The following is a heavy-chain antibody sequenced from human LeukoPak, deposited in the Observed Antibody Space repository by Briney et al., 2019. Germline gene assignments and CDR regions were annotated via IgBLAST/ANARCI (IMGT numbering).Heavy chain of an antibody. J-gene: IGHJ5*02. CDR2: IIPIFGTA. Sequence: SVKVSCKASGGTFSSYAISWVRQAPGQGLEWMGRIIPIFGTANYAQKFQGRVTITTDESTSTAYIELSSLRSEDTAVYYCARSEDYDFWSGRQYNWFDPWGQGTLVTVSS. V-gene: IGHV1-69*05. CDR3: ARSEDYDFWSGRQYNWFDP. D-gene: IGHD3-3*01. CDR1: GGTFSSYA.